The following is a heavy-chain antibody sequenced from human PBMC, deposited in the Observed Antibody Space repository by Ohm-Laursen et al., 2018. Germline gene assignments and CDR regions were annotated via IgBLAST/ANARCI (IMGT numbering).Heavy chain of an antibody. CDR2: ISSNGGST. J-gene: IGHJ6*02. Sequence: LSLTCAASGFTFSSYAMHWVRQAPGKGLEYVSAISSNGGSTYYANSVKGRFTISRDNSKNTLYLQMNSLRAEDTAVYYCARVLTGPPVWEPVYYGMDVWGQGTTVTVSS. CDR3: ARVLTGPPVWEPVYYGMDV. CDR1: GFTFSSYA. V-gene: IGHV3-64*01. D-gene: IGHD1-20*01.